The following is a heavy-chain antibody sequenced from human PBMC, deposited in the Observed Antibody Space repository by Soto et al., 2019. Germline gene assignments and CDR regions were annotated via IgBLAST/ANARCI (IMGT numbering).Heavy chain of an antibody. CDR1: GGSISSYY. V-gene: IGHV4-59*01. D-gene: IGHD3-3*01. J-gene: IGHJ6*02. CDR3: ARVVPAAGVAYYDFWSGYFYGMDV. Sequence: PSETLSLTGTVSGGSISSYYWSWIRQPPGKGLEWIGYIYYSGSTNYNPSLKSRVTISVDTSKNQFSLKLSSVTAADTAVYYCARVVPAAGVAYYDFWSGYFYGMDVWGQGTTVTVSS. CDR2: IYYSGST.